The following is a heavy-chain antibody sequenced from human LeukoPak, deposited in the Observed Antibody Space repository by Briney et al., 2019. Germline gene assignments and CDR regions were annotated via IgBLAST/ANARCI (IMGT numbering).Heavy chain of an antibody. CDR2: INHSGST. V-gene: IGHV4-34*01. D-gene: IGHD6-6*01. J-gene: IGHJ4*02. Sequence: PSETLSLTCAVYGGSFSGYYWSWIRQPPGKGLEWIGEINHSGSTNYNPSLKSRVTISVDTSKNQFSLKLSSVTAADTAVYYCARVPLDGQLVSHYFDYWRQGTLVTVSS. CDR3: ARVPLDGQLVSHYFDY. CDR1: GGSFSGYY.